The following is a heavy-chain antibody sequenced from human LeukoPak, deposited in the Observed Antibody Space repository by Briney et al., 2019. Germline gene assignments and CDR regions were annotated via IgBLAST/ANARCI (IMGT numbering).Heavy chain of an antibody. V-gene: IGHV1-69*05. D-gene: IGHD3-3*01. J-gene: IGHJ5*02. CDR3: ARGQNGASYYDFWSGRNLNWFDP. CDR2: IIPIFGTA. Sequence: SVKVSCKASGGTFSSYAISWVRQAPGQGLEWMGGIIPIFGTANYAQKFQGRVTITRNTSISTAYMELSSLRSEDTAVYYCARGQNGASYYDFWSGRNLNWFDPWGQGTLVTVSS. CDR1: GGTFSSYA.